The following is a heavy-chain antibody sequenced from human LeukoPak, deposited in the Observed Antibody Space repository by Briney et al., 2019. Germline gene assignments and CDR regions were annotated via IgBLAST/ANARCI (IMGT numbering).Heavy chain of an antibody. CDR2: IYSGGST. J-gene: IGHJ4*02. CDR3: ARVGYGDYLYFDY. CDR1: GFTVSSNY. Sequence: PGGSLRLSCAASGFTVSSNYMSWVRQAPGKGLVWVSVIYSGGSTYYADSVKGRFTISRDNSKNTLYLQMNSLRAEDTAVYYCARVGYGDYLYFDYWGQGTLVTVSS. D-gene: IGHD4-17*01. V-gene: IGHV3-66*01.